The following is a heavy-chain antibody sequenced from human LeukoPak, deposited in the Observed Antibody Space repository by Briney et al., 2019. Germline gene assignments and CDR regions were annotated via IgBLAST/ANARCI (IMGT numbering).Heavy chain of an antibody. CDR1: GGTFSSYA. CDR3: ARDPNIVVVPAATDYYYGMDV. V-gene: IGHV1-69*04. J-gene: IGHJ6*02. CDR2: IIPILGIA. D-gene: IGHD2-2*01. Sequence: ASVKVSCKASGGTFSSYAISWVRQAPGQGREWRGRIIPILGIANYAQKFQGRVTITADKSTSTAYMELSSLRSEDTAVYYCARDPNIVVVPAATDYYYGMDVWGQGTTVTVSS.